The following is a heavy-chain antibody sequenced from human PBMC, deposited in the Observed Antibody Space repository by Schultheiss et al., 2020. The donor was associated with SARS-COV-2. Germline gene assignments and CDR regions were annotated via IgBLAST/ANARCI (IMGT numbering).Heavy chain of an antibody. V-gene: IGHV4-31*01. J-gene: IGHJ4*02. CDR1: GGSISSGGYY. Sequence: SQTLSLTCTVSGGSISSGGYYWSWIRQHPGKGLEWIGYIYYSGSTYYNPSLKSLVTISVDTSKNQFSLKLSSVTAADTAVYYCARGGGIRDGYNFGWGPDFDYWGQGTLVTVSS. CDR2: IYYSGST. CDR3: ARGGGIRDGYNFGWGPDFDY. D-gene: IGHD5-24*01.